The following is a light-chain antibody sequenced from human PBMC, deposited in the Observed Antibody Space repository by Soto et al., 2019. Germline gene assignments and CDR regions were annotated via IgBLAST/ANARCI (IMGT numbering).Light chain of an antibody. CDR2: ATS. CDR3: HKYNHAPT. Sequence: DIQLTQSPSSLSASVGDRVTITCRASQAISSYLAWYQQKPGKVPELLIYATSTLQSGAPSRFSGSGSGTDFTPTISRLQAEDVATYYCHKYNHAPTFGGGTKVEIK. J-gene: IGKJ4*01. V-gene: IGKV1-27*01. CDR1: QAISSY.